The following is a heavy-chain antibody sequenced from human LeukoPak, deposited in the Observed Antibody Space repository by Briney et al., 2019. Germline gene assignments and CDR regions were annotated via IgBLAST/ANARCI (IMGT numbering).Heavy chain of an antibody. V-gene: IGHV3-48*03. CDR2: ISSSGSTI. D-gene: IGHD6-13*01. Sequence: GGSLRLSCAASGFTFSTHEMNWVRQAPGKGLEWVSYISSSGSTIYYADPVKGRFTISRDNAENSLYLQMDSLRTEDTAVYYCARDPSSSSWSPFDYWGQGTLVTVSS. J-gene: IGHJ4*02. CDR3: ARDPSSSSWSPFDY. CDR1: GFTFSTHE.